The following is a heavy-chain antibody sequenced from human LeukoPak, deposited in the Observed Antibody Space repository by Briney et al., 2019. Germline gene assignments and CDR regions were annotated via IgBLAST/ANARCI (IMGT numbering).Heavy chain of an antibody. Sequence: SETLSLTCTVSGYSISSGYHWGWIRQPPGKGLEWIGSIYHSGSTYYNPSLKSRVTISVDTSKNQFCLKLSSVTAADTAVYYCARVVQSTDSSGFYLPEYFQHWGQGTLVTVSS. CDR2: IYHSGST. V-gene: IGHV4-38-2*02. D-gene: IGHD3-22*01. J-gene: IGHJ1*01. CDR3: ARVVQSTDSSGFYLPEYFQH. CDR1: GYSISSGYH.